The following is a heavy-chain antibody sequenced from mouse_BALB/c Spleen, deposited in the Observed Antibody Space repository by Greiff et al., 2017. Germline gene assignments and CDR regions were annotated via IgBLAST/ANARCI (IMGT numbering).Heavy chain of an antibody. CDR1: GYSFTGYY. D-gene: IGHD3-3*01. J-gene: IGHJ2*01. CDR3: ARLGEGYYFDY. V-gene: IGHV1S34*01. Sequence: LVKTGASVKISCKASGYSFTGYYMHWVKQSHGKSLEWIGYISCYNGATSYNQKFKGKATFTVDTSSSTAYMQLSSLTSEDSAVYFCARLGEGYYFDYWGQGTTLTVSS. CDR2: ISCYNGAT.